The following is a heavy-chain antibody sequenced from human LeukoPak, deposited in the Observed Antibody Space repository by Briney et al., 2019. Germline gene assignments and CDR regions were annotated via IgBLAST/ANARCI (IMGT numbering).Heavy chain of an antibody. CDR3: ATHTSDWTSFDI. Sequence: GGSLRLSCAASGFSFSSYEMNWVRQAPGKGLEWVSYISSSGTTIYYADSVKGRFTISRDNAKNTLYLQMNSLRAEDTAVYYCATHTSDWTSFDIWGQGTMVPVSS. V-gene: IGHV3-48*03. D-gene: IGHD6-19*01. J-gene: IGHJ3*02. CDR1: GFSFSSYE. CDR2: ISSSGTTI.